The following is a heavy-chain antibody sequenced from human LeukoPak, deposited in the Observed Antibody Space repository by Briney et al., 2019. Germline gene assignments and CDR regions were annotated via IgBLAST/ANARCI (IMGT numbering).Heavy chain of an antibody. V-gene: IGHV3-11*05. D-gene: IGHD3-16*01. CDR3: ARAERMGGDY. J-gene: IGHJ4*02. CDR1: GFTFSDYY. Sequence: GGSLRLSCAASGFTFSDYYMSWIRQAPGKGLEWVSYISGSSSSTVYADSMKGRFTISRDNAKNSLCLQMNSLRAEDTAVYYCARAERMGGDYWGQGTLVTVSS. CDR2: ISGSSSST.